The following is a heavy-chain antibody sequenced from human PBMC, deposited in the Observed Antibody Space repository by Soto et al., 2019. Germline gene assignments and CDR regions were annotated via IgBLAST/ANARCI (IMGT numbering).Heavy chain of an antibody. D-gene: IGHD3-3*01. V-gene: IGHV4-59*01. CDR3: ARAQRQLRFLEWLLANGFGYYYYMDV. CDR1: GGSISSYY. J-gene: IGHJ6*03. CDR2: IYYSGST. Sequence: SETLSLTCTVSGGSISSYYWSWIRQPPGKGLEWIGYIYYSGSTNYNPSLKSRVTISVDTSKNQFSLKLSSVTAADTAVYYCARAQRQLRFLEWLLANGFGYYYYMDVWGKGTTVTVSS.